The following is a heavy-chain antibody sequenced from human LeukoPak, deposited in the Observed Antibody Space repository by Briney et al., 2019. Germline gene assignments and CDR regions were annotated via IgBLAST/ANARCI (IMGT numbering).Heavy chain of an antibody. CDR3: ARGFNYYDSSGGDY. CDR1: GYTFTSYG. V-gene: IGHV1-18*01. J-gene: IGHJ4*02. Sequence: ASVKVSCKASGYTFTSYGISWVRQAPGQGLEWMGWISAYNGDTNYAQKFQGRVTMTTDTSTSTAYMELRSLRYDDTAVYCCARGFNYYDSSGGDYWGQGTLVTVSS. CDR2: ISAYNGDT. D-gene: IGHD3-22*01.